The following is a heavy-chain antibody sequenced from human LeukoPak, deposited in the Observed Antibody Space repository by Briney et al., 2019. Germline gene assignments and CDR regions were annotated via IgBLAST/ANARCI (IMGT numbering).Heavy chain of an antibody. CDR3: ARDPSSSPPYYFYYYYMDV. J-gene: IGHJ6*03. V-gene: IGHV3-9*01. CDR2: ISWNSGSI. Sequence: PGRSLRLSCAASGFTFDDYAMHWVRQAPGKGLEWVSGISWNSGSIGYADSVKGRFTISRDNARNSLYLQMNSLRAEDTAVYYCARDPSSSPPYYFYYYYMDVWGKGTTVTVSS. D-gene: IGHD6-6*01. CDR1: GFTFDDYA.